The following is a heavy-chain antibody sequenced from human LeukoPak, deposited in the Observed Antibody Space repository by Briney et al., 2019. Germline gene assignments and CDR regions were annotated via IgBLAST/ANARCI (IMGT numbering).Heavy chain of an antibody. CDR3: ARRGYMHV. J-gene: IGHJ6*03. CDR1: GGSISGYY. D-gene: IGHD3-10*01. V-gene: IGHV4-59*08. CDR2: ISDSGST. Sequence: PSETLSLTCTVSGGSISGYYWSWLRQPPGKGLEYIGHISDSGSTSYNPSLKRRVTISVDTSKNQFSLKLSPVTAADTAVYYCARRGYMHVWGKGTTVTVSS.